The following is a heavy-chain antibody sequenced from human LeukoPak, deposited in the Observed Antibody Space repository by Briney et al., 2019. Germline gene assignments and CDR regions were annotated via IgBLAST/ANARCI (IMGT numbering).Heavy chain of an antibody. CDR2: IKPDGSQI. V-gene: IGHV3-7*01. CDR1: GFTFSSYW. CDR3: ARDLNWETY. J-gene: IGHJ4*02. D-gene: IGHD7-27*01. Sequence: GGSLRLSCAASGFTFSSYWMTWVRQAPGKGLEWVANIKPDGSQIYYVDSVKGRFTISRDNAKNSLYLQMNSLRAEDTAVYYCARDLNWETYWGQGTLVSVSS.